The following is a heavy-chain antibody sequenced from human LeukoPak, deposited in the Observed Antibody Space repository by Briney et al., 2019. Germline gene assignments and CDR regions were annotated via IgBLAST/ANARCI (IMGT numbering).Heavy chain of an antibody. V-gene: IGHV3-7*03. J-gene: IGHJ5*02. CDR2: IKSDGSTK. Sequence: GGSLRLSCAASGFTFSSHWMGWVRQAPGKGLEWVANIKSDGSTKYYVDSVKGRFTISRDNAESSLYLRMNSLGAEDTAVYYCARIGSASTNWFDPWGQGTLVTVSS. CDR1: GFTFSSHW. D-gene: IGHD1-1*01. CDR3: ARIGSASTNWFDP.